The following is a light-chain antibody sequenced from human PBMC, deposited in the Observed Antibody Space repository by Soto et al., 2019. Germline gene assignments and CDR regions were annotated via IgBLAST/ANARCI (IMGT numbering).Light chain of an antibody. J-gene: IGKJ1*01. CDR2: GAS. CDR1: QSVRSS. Sequence: EIVMTQSPATLSVSPGERASLSCWASQSVRSSLAWYQQKPGQAPRLLIHGASIRAPGIPARSSGRGSGTEFTLTISSLQSEDFAVYYCQQYDNWPQTFGQGTKV. CDR3: QQYDNWPQT. V-gene: IGKV3-15*01.